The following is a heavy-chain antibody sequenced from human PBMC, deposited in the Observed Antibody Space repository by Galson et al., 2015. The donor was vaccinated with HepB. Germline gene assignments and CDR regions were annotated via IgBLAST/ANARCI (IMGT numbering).Heavy chain of an antibody. CDR3: AREGDSSSWVGYDWFDS. V-gene: IGHV3-48*04. Sequence: SLRLSCAASGFTFSSYSMNWVRQAPGKGLEWVSYISSSSTTIYYADSVKGRFAISRDNAKNSLYLQMNSLRVEDTAVYYCAREGDSSSWVGYDWFDSWGQGTLVTVSS. CDR2: ISSSSTTI. CDR1: GFTFSSYS. J-gene: IGHJ5*01. D-gene: IGHD6-13*01.